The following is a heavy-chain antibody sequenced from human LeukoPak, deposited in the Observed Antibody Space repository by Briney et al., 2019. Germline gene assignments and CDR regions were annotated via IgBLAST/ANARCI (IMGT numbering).Heavy chain of an antibody. CDR1: GSTFTSYS. J-gene: IGHJ4*02. Sequence: GASVKVSCKASGSTFTSYSMHWVRQAPGQGLEWMGIINPSGGSTSYAQKFQGRVTMTRDTSTSTVYMELSSLRSEDTAVYYCARGQYQLLYSDYFDYWGQGTLVTVSS. D-gene: IGHD2-2*02. CDR3: ARGQYQLLYSDYFDY. V-gene: IGHV1-46*03. CDR2: INPSGGST.